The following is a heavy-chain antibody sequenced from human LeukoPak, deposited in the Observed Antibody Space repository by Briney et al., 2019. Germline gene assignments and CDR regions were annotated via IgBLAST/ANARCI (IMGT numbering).Heavy chain of an antibody. CDR1: GFTFSSYG. Sequence: PGRSLRLSCAASGFTFSSYGVHWVRQAPGKGLEWVAVISYDGSNKYYADSVKGRFTISRDNSKNTLYLQMNSLRAEDTAVYYCAKVGPMMGPGEFDPWGQGTLVTVSS. CDR3: AKVGPMMGPGEFDP. J-gene: IGHJ5*02. D-gene: IGHD3-22*01. V-gene: IGHV3-30*18. CDR2: ISYDGSNK.